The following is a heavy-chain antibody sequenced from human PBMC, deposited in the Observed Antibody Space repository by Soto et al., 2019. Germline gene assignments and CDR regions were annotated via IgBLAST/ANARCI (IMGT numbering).Heavy chain of an antibody. V-gene: IGHV4-39*01. CDR2: IYYSGTT. J-gene: IGHJ4*02. D-gene: IGHD3-10*01. CDR3: ASLVVRGVIDLPTGN. Sequence: QLQLQESGPGLVKPSETLSLTCTVSGGLISSSSYYWGWIRPPPGKGLEWIGSIYYSGTTFYNPSLQGPVTTSVVTSKPHSSLRLSSVTAAAAAVYYCASLVVRGVIDLPTGNWGQGTLVTVSS. CDR1: GGLISSSSYY.